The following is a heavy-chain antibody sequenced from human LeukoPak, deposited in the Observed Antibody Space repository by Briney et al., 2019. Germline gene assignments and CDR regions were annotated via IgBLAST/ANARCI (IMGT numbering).Heavy chain of an antibody. Sequence: PSETLSLTCTVSGGSISRSSYYWGWIRQPPGKGQEYIGNIYYSGSTDYNPSLKSRVTISVDMSKDQFSLKLSSATAADTAVYYCARQAAQTYDYWGQGTLVTVSS. V-gene: IGHV4-39*01. CDR2: IYYSGST. CDR1: GGSISRSSYY. CDR3: ARQAAQTYDY. J-gene: IGHJ4*02.